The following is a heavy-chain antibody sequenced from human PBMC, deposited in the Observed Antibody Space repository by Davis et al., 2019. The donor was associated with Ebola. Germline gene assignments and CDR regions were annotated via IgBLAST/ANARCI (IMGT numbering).Heavy chain of an antibody. V-gene: IGHV4-61*01. CDR2: IYYSGST. Sequence: PSETLSLTCTVSGGSISSSSYYWSWIRQPPGKGLEWIGYIYYSGSTNYNPSLKSRVTISVDTSKNQFSLKLSSVTAADTAVYYCARVWGAAAADYWGQGTLVTVSS. D-gene: IGHD6-13*01. CDR3: ARVWGAAAADY. J-gene: IGHJ4*02. CDR1: GGSISSSSYY.